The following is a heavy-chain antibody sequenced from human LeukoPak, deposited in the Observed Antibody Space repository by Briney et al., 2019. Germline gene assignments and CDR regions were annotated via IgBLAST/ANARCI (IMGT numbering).Heavy chain of an antibody. CDR3: ARGRITMVRGVNFDY. CDR1: GYSISSGYC. CDR2: IYHSGST. Sequence: SETLSLTCTVSGYSISSGYCWGWIRQPPGKGLEWIGSIYHSGSTYYNPSLKSRVTISVDTSKNQFSLKLSSVTAADTAVHYCARGRITMVRGVNFDYWGQGTLVTVSS. V-gene: IGHV4-38-2*02. D-gene: IGHD3-10*01. J-gene: IGHJ4*02.